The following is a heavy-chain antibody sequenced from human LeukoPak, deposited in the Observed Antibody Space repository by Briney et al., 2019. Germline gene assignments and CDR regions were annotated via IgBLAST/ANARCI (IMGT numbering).Heavy chain of an antibody. CDR1: GFTFSSYA. V-gene: IGHV3-23*01. J-gene: IGHJ6*02. CDR2: ISGSGGGT. D-gene: IGHD3-3*01. Sequence: PGGSLRLSCAASGFTFSSYAMSWVRQAPGKGLEWVSAISGSGGGTYYADSVKGRFTISRDNSKNTLYLQMNSLRAEDTAVYYCAKAHYDFWSGLVPSYYYYGMDVWGQGTTVTVSS. CDR3: AKAHYDFWSGLVPSYYYYGMDV.